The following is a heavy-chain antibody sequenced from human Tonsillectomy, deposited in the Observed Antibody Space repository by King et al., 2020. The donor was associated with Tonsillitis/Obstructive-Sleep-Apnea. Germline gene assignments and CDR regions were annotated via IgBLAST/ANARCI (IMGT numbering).Heavy chain of an antibody. V-gene: IGHV3-11*01. J-gene: IGHJ6*03. CDR2: ISSSGTTI. D-gene: IGHD3-10*01. CDR1: GFTFSDHY. Sequence: VQLVESGGGLVKPGGSLRLFCAASGFTFSDHYMSWIRQAPGKGLEWVSNISSSGTTIYYADSVKGRFTISRDNAKNSLYLQMNSLRAEDTAVYYCAGSRVGGSAYYYMDVWGKGTTVTVSS. CDR3: AGSRVGGSAYYYMDV.